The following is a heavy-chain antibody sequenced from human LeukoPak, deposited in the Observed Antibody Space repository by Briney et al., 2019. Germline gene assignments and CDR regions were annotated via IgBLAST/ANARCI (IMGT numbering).Heavy chain of an antibody. Sequence: GGSLRLSCAASGFTFSSYGMHWVRQAPGKGLEWVAFIRYDGSNKYYADSVKGRFTISRDNAKNSLYLQMNSLRAEDTAVYYCARIQYQLLFDAFDIWGQGTMVTVSS. CDR3: ARIQYQLLFDAFDI. CDR2: IRYDGSNK. V-gene: IGHV3-30*02. J-gene: IGHJ3*02. CDR1: GFTFSSYG. D-gene: IGHD2-2*01.